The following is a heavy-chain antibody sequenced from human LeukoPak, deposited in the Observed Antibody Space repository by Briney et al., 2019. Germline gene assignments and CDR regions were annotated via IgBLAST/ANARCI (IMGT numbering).Heavy chain of an antibody. CDR1: GYTFTSYD. CDR3: ARTAGQWLDYYYYGMDV. Sequence: ASVKVSCKASGYTFTSYDINWVRQATGQGLEWMGWMNPNSGNTGYAQKFQGRVTMTRNTSISTAYMELSSLRSEDTAVYYCARTAGQWLDYYYYGMDVWGQGTTVTVSS. V-gene: IGHV1-8*01. D-gene: IGHD6-19*01. J-gene: IGHJ6*02. CDR2: MNPNSGNT.